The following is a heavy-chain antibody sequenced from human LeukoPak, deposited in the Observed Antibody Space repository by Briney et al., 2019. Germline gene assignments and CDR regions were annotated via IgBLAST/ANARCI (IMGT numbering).Heavy chain of an antibody. CDR3: ARAPNTAMAYFDY. D-gene: IGHD5-18*01. V-gene: IGHV4-30-2*01. CDR2: IYHSGST. J-gene: IGHJ4*02. CDR1: GGFISSGGYS. Sequence: SETLSLTCAVSGGFISSGGYSWSWIRQPPGKGLEWIGYIYHSGSTYYNPSLKSRVTISVDRSKNQFSLKLSSVTAADTAVYYCARAPNTAMAYFDYWGQGTLVTVSS.